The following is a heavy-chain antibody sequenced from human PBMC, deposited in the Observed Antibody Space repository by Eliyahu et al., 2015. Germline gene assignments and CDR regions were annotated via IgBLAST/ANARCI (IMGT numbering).Heavy chain of an antibody. CDR3: VKSFVVVPAAMFRGGLLDY. D-gene: IGHD2-2*01. Sequence: EVQLVESGGGLVQPGGSLRLSCSASGFTFXSYAFHWVRQAPGKGLEYVSAISSNGGSTYYADSVKGRFTISRDNSKNTLYLQMSSLRAEDTAVYYCVKSFVVVPAAMFRGGLLDYWGQGTLVTVSS. CDR1: GFTFXSYA. V-gene: IGHV3-64D*06. J-gene: IGHJ4*02. CDR2: ISSNGGST.